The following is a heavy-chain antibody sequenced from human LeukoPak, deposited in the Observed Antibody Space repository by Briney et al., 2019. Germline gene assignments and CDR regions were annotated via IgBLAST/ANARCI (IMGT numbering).Heavy chain of an antibody. D-gene: IGHD3-10*01. CDR3: ARGVTMVRGVIPRAFDI. V-gene: IGHV4-59*12. CDR1: GGSISSYY. J-gene: IGHJ3*02. CDR2: IYYSGST. Sequence: SKTLSLTCTVSGGSISSYYWSWIRQPPGKGLEWIGYIYYSGSTNYNPSLKSRVTISVGTSKNQFSLKLSSVTAADTAVYYCARGVTMVRGVIPRAFDIWGQGTMVTVSS.